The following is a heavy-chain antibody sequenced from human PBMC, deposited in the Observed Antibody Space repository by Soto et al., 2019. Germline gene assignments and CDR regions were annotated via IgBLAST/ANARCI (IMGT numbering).Heavy chain of an antibody. Sequence: GGSLRLSCAASGFTFSDYYMNWIRQAPGKGLEWVSYITSSGRTTYYADSVKGRFTISRDNAKNSLYLQMNSLRAEDTAVYYCARDLGLVLEYISSPLSYYGMDVWGQGTTVTVSS. CDR2: ITSSGRTT. V-gene: IGHV3-11*01. J-gene: IGHJ6*02. CDR1: GFTFSDYY. D-gene: IGHD6-6*01. CDR3: ARDLGLVLEYISSPLSYYGMDV.